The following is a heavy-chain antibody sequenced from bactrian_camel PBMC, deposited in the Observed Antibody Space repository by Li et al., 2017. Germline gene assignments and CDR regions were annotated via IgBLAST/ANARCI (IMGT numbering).Heavy chain of an antibody. D-gene: IGHD2*01. Sequence: HVQLVESGGGSVQAGGSLKLSCKASPGPIDRHHCIGWFRRAPGQEPEGIAAIITGDGRTFYTDSARERFTISRDIVANTVYLQMNNLGAEDTAMYYCAADRFNLCGRWWRASFGYWGQGTQVTVS. J-gene: IGHJ6*01. CDR2: IITGDGRT. CDR1: PGPIDRHHC. CDR3: AADRFNLCGRWWRASFGY. V-gene: IGHV3S1*01.